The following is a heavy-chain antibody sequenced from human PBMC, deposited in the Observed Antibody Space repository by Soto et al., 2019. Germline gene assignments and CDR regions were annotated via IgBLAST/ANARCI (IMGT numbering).Heavy chain of an antibody. Sequence: GGSLRLSCAASGFTFSSYAMSWVRQAPGKGLEWVSAISGSGGSTYYADSVKGRFTISRDNSKNTLYLQMNSLRAEDTAVYYCAKEGGYCSGGSCYSEGLDYWGQGTLVTVSS. J-gene: IGHJ4*02. CDR2: ISGSGGST. V-gene: IGHV3-23*01. D-gene: IGHD2-15*01. CDR1: GFTFSSYA. CDR3: AKEGGYCSGGSCYSEGLDY.